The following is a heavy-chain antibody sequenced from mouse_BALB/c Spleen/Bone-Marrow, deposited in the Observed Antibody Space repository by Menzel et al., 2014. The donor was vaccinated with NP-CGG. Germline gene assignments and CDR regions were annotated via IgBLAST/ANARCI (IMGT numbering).Heavy chain of an antibody. CDR2: IWAGGST. V-gene: IGHV2-9*02. CDR3: AREGSTMITTPFAY. CDR1: GFSLTSYG. J-gene: IGHJ3*01. Sequence: VQLQQSGPGPVAPSQSLSITCTVSGFSLTSYGVHWVRQPPGKGLEWLGVIWAGGSTNYNSALMSRLSISKDDSKSQVFLKMNSLQTDDTAMYYCAREGSTMITTPFAYWGQGTLVTVSA. D-gene: IGHD2-4*01.